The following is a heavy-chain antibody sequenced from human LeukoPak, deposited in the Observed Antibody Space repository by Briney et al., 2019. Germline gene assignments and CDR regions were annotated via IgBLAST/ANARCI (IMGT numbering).Heavy chain of an antibody. Sequence: SSVKVSCKASGGTFISYGISWVRQAPGQGLEWMGGIIPIFGTANDAQKIQGRVTITADETTSTAYMELSSLRSEDTAVYYCATRIPAVNYYYYYMDVWGKGTTVTVSS. CDR3: ATRIPAVNYYYYYMDV. D-gene: IGHD2-2*01. J-gene: IGHJ6*03. V-gene: IGHV1-69*01. CDR1: GGTFISYG. CDR2: IIPIFGTA.